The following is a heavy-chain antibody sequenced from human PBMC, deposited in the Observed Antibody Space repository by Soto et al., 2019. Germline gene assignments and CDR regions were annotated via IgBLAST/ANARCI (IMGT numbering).Heavy chain of an antibody. CDR2: IYSGGST. D-gene: IGHD2-21*02. J-gene: IGHJ6*02. Sequence: EVQLVESGGGLVQPGGSLRLSCAASGFTVSSNYMNWVRQAPGKGLEWVSVIYSGGSTYYADSVKGRFTISRHNSKNTLYLQMNSLRAEDTAVYYCASCGGDCYYYYYYGMDVWGQGTTVTVSS. V-gene: IGHV3-53*04. CDR1: GFTVSSNY. CDR3: ASCGGDCYYYYYYGMDV.